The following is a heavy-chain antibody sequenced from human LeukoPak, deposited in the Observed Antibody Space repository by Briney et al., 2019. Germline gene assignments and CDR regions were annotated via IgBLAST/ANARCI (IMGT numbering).Heavy chain of an antibody. Sequence: ASVKVSCKASGYTFTSYGISWVRQAPGQGLEWMGWISAYNGNTNYAQKLQGRVTMTTDTSTSTAYLELRSLRSDDTAVYYCARAGLYGDDRYYMDVWAKGPRSPSP. J-gene: IGHJ6*03. CDR3: ARAGLYGDDRYYMDV. CDR2: ISAYNGNT. CDR1: GYTFTSYG. D-gene: IGHD4-17*01. V-gene: IGHV1-18*01.